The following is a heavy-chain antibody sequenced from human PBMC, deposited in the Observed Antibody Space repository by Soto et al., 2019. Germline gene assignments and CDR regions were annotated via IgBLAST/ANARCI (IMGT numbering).Heavy chain of an antibody. CDR1: GGSISSYY. J-gene: IGHJ5*02. CDR2: IYGSGGT. Sequence: PSETLSLTCTVSGGSISSYYWSWIRQSPEKGLEWIGYIYGSGGTYYNPSLKSRVTISVDTSKNQFSLELSSVTAADTAVYYCASIYDSSGYYYGNNWFDPWGQGTLVTVSS. D-gene: IGHD3-22*01. V-gene: IGHV4-59*12. CDR3: ASIYDSSGYYYGNNWFDP.